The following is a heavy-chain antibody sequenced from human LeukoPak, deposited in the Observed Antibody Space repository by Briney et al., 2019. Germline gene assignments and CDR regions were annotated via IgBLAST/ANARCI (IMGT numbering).Heavy chain of an antibody. CDR1: GYTLTELS. CDR3: ATCRRVRDAFDI. CDR2: FDPEDGET. V-gene: IGHV1-24*01. D-gene: IGHD3-10*01. J-gene: IGHJ3*02. Sequence: RVASVKVSCKVSGYTLTELSMHWVGQAPGKGLEWMGGFDPEDGETIYAQKFQGRVTMTEDTSTDTAYMELSSLRSEDTAVYYCATCRRVRDAFDIWGQGTMVTVSS.